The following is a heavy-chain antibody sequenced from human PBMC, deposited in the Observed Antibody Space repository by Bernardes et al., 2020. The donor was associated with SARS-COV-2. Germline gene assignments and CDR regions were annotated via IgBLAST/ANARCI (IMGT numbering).Heavy chain of an antibody. Sequence: GWSLRLSCAASGFTFSSSWMHWVRQAPGGGLVWVSRINPDGTSTSYADSVKGRFTISRDNAKNTLYLQMNSLRAEDTAVYYCARDLGYCTNGVCSPWGQGTLVTVSS. D-gene: IGHD2-8*01. CDR2: INPDGTST. CDR3: ARDLGYCTNGVCSP. J-gene: IGHJ5*02. CDR1: GFTFSSSW. V-gene: IGHV3-74*01.